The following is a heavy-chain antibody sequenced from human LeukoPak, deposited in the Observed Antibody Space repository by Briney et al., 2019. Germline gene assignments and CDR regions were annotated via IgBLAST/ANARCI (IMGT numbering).Heavy chain of an antibody. V-gene: IGHV4-59*01. CDR1: VGSFSGYY. Sequence: SETLSLTCAVYVGSFSGYYWSWIRQPPGKGLEWIGYIYYSGSTNYNPSLKSRVTISVDTSKNQFSLKLSSVTAADTAVYYCARESYGGSWFDPWGQGTLVTVSS. D-gene: IGHD3-10*01. CDR3: ARESYGGSWFDP. J-gene: IGHJ5*02. CDR2: IYYSGST.